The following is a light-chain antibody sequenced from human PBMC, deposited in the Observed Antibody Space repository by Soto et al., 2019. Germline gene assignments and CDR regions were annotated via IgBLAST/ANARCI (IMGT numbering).Light chain of an antibody. CDR1: QDISDY. V-gene: IGKV1-33*01. CDR2: DAS. Sequence: DIQMTQSPSSLAASVGDGVTISCQASQDISDYLNWNQQKAGKAPKLLIFDASNLDTGVPSRFSGSGSGTDFTLTVSSLQAEDIATYYCQQHDSLPLTFGGGTKVEIK. CDR3: QQHDSLPLT. J-gene: IGKJ4*01.